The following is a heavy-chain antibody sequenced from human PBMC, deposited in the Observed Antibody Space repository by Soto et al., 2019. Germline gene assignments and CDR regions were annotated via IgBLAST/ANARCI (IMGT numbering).Heavy chain of an antibody. D-gene: IGHD2-15*01. J-gene: IGHJ4*02. V-gene: IGHV3-30*18. Sequence: QVQLVESGGGVVQPGRSLRLSCAASGFTFSSHGMHWVRQAPGKGQEWVAGISYDGSYKYYSDSVKGRFTISRDNSKNTLYLQMNSLRAEDTSVYYCAKDSEGYCSGGSCFSFDYWGQGTLLTVSS. CDR1: GFTFSSHG. CDR2: ISYDGSYK. CDR3: AKDSEGYCSGGSCFSFDY.